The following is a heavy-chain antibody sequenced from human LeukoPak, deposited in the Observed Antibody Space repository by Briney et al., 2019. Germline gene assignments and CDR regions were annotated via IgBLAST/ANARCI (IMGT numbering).Heavy chain of an antibody. J-gene: IGHJ4*02. Sequence: GSINPNSGGTNYPQNFQGRRTMTRETSISTAYMELSRLRSDDTAVFYCATGLFGVVMPFDYWGQGTLVTVSS. CDR3: ATGLFGVVMPFDY. V-gene: IGHV1-2*02. D-gene: IGHD3-3*01. CDR2: INPNSGGT.